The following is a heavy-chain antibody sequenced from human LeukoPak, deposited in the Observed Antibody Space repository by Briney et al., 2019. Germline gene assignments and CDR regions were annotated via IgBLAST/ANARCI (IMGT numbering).Heavy chain of an antibody. J-gene: IGHJ6*01. V-gene: IGHV1-8*02. D-gene: IGHD5-18*01. CDR1: GYSFTSYD. CDR2: MNPNSGNT. CDR3: ARQELELWAPWAPTRGMDF. Sequence: ASVKVSFKASGYSFTSYDIIWVRQATGQGLERMGWMNPNSGNTAYAQKFQGSVTITRDTFISTAYMELSTLRVGDTVVYFCARQELELWAPWAPTRGMDFSGQGTTVSVSS.